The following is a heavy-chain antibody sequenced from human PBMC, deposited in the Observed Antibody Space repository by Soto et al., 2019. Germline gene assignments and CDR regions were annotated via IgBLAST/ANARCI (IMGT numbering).Heavy chain of an antibody. CDR3: ASSLYLYGDSYFDY. J-gene: IGHJ4*02. CDR1: GFTFSSYS. D-gene: IGHD4-17*01. Sequence: PGGSLRLSCAASGFTFSSYSMNWVRQAPGKGLEWVSSISSSSSYIYYADSVKGRFTISRDNAKNSLYLQMNSLRAEDTAVYYCASSLYLYGDSYFDYWGQGTLVTVSS. CDR2: ISSSSSYI. V-gene: IGHV3-21*01.